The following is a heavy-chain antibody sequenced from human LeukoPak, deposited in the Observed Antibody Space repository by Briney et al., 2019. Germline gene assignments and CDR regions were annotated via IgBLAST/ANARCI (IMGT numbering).Heavy chain of an antibody. Sequence: GGSLRLSCAASGFPFSNHAMSWVRQPPGKGLEWVSAISNGNTYYADSVKGRFTISRDNSKNTLYLQMNSLRAEDTAVYYCAKAVVPAAIDDWFDPWGQGTLVTVSS. D-gene: IGHD2-2*02. J-gene: IGHJ5*02. CDR2: ISNGNT. V-gene: IGHV3-23*01. CDR3: AKAVVPAAIDDWFDP. CDR1: GFPFSNHA.